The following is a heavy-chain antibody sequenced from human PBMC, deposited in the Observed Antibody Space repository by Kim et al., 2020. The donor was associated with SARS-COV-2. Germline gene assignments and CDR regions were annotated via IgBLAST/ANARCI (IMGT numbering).Heavy chain of an antibody. V-gene: IGHV4-4*07. CDR3: ARDHMDYDYVWGSYRSDY. CDR2: IYTSGST. J-gene: IGHJ4*02. Sequence: SETLSLTCTVSGGSISSYYWSWIRQPAGKGLEWIGRIYTSGSTNYNPSLKSRVTMSVDTSKNQFSLKLSSVTAADTAVYYCARDHMDYDYVWGSYRSDYWGQGTLVTFSS. D-gene: IGHD3-16*02. CDR1: GGSISSYY.